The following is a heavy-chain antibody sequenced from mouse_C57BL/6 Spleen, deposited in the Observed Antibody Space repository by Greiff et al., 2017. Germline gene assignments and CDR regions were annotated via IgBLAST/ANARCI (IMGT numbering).Heavy chain of an antibody. J-gene: IGHJ3*01. V-gene: IGHV1-47*01. CDR3: ARGDNYLSWFAY. CDR1: GYTFTTYP. CDR2: FHPYNDDT. Sequence: VKLQESGAELVKPGASVKMSCKASGYTFTTYPIEWMKQNHGKSLEWIGNFHPYNDDTKYNEKFKGKATLTVEKSSSTVYLELSRLTSDDSAVYYCARGDNYLSWFAYWGQGTLVTVSA. D-gene: IGHD1-3*01.